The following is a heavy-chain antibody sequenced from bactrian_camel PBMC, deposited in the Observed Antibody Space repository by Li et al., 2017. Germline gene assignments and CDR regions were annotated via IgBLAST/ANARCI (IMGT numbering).Heavy chain of an antibody. CDR1: GFTFSTYA. D-gene: IGHD6*01. J-gene: IGHJ4*01. V-gene: IGHV3S31*01. CDR2: INSRSSST. CDR3: TSYGYVPESY. Sequence: VQLVESGGGSVQSGGSLRLSCVASGFTFSTYAMNWVRQAPGKGLEWVSAINSRSSSTYYADSVKGRFTISRDNAKNTLYLQLNSLKIDDTAMYYCTSYGYVPESYWGQGTQVTVS.